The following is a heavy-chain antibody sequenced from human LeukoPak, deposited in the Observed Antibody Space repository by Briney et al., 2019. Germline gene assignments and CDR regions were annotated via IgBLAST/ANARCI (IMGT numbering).Heavy chain of an antibody. CDR1: GYNFTTYW. V-gene: IGHV5-51*01. CDR3: ARLSRETTVTTWFDP. CDR2: IYPGGSDT. D-gene: IGHD4-17*01. J-gene: IGHJ5*02. Sequence: GESLKISCKGSGYNFTTYWIGWVRQMPGKGLEWMGIIYPGGSDTIYGPSFQGQVTISADKSINTAYLQWSSLKASDTAMYYCARLSRETTVTTWFDPWGHGTLVTVSS.